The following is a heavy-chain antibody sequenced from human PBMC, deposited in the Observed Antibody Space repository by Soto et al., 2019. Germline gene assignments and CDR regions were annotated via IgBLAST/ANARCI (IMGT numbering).Heavy chain of an antibody. Sequence: GGSLRLSCAASGFTFTSFAMHWVRQAPGKGLEWVAVISYDGRKTHYADSVKGRLTISRDNSKNTVFLQMNSLTTEDTAVYYCAKDRYFDSYSFDYWGQGARVTVS. J-gene: IGHJ4*02. CDR1: GFTFTSFA. CDR2: ISYDGRKT. V-gene: IGHV3-30*04. CDR3: AKDRYFDSYSFDY. D-gene: IGHD3-9*01.